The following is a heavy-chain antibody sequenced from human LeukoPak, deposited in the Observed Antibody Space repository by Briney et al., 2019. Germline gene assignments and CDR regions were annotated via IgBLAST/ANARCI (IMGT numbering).Heavy chain of an antibody. D-gene: IGHD3-10*01. Sequence: SETLSLTRAVYGGSFSGYYWSWIRQPPGKGLEWIGEINHSGSTNYNPSLKSRVTISVDTSKNQFSLKLSSVTAADTAVYYCARDPYYYGSGSYYNVDYWGQGTLVTVSS. CDR3: ARDPYYYGSGSYYNVDY. CDR2: INHSGST. J-gene: IGHJ4*02. CDR1: GGSFSGYY. V-gene: IGHV4-34*01.